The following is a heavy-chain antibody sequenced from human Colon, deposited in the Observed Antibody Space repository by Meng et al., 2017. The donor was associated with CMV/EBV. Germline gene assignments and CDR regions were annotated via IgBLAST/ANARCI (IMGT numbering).Heavy chain of an antibody. D-gene: IGHD5-18*01. CDR1: GFTFSRYW. V-gene: IGHV3-74*01. J-gene: IGHJ4*02. Sequence: GAASGFTFSRYWMHWVRQAPGKGLVWVSRINSDGSSTSYADSVKGRFTISRDNAKNTLYLQMNSLRAEDTAVYYCARDTAMTGGYDYWGQGTLVTVSS. CDR2: INSDGSST. CDR3: ARDTAMTGGYDY.